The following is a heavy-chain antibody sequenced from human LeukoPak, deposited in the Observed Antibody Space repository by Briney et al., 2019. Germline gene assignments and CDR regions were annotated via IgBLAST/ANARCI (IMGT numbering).Heavy chain of an antibody. V-gene: IGHV3-23*01. J-gene: IGHJ4*02. CDR3: ARGQEFDDGVFDS. D-gene: IGHD1-1*01. CDR1: GFSFSSFA. CDR2: IRSNGATA. Sequence: EGSLRLSCAASGFSFSSFAMTWVRQAPGKGLEWVSTIRSNGATAYNADSVKGRFTISRDNSKNTGYLQMNSLRVEDTAIYYCARGQEFDDGVFDSWGQGTLVTVSS.